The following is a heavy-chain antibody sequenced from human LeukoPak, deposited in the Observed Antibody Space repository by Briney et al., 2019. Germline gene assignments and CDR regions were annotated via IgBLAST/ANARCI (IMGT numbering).Heavy chain of an antibody. Sequence: GGSLRLSCQASGFPFSTFPMSWVRQAPGKGLEWVSTLSGDGSDTYYADSVKGRFTISRDTSKNTLFLQMNSLRADDTAIYYCTKGGHGDYWGQGTLVTVSS. CDR1: GFPFSTFP. V-gene: IGHV3-23*01. D-gene: IGHD2-21*02. J-gene: IGHJ4*02. CDR3: TKGGHGDY. CDR2: LSGDGSDT.